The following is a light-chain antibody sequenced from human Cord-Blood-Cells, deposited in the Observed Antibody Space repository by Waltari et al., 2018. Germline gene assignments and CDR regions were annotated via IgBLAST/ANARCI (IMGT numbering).Light chain of an antibody. CDR1: NIGSKS. CDR2: YDS. V-gene: IGLV3-21*04. Sequence: SYVLTQPHSVSVAPGKTARITCGGNNIGSKSVHWYQQKPGQAPVRVIYYDSDRPSGIPERFSGSNSGNTATLTISRVEAGDEADYYCQVWDSSSDHWVFGGGTKLTVL. J-gene: IGLJ3*02. CDR3: QVWDSSSDHWV.